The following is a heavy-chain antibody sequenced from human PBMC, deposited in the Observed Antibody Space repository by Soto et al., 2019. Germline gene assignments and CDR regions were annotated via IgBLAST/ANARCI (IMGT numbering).Heavy chain of an antibody. J-gene: IGHJ4*02. CDR2: IIPLFGSP. V-gene: IGHV1-69*01. CDR3: AWTLAFCGGNCYLTNFDT. CDR1: GGTFTNYD. D-gene: IGHD2-21*01. Sequence: QVQLVQSGTEVQKPGSSVKLSCKTSGGTFTNYDISWVRQAPGQGLEWMGGIIPLFGSPHYSPKFEGRVTITADEVSTTAHLELSSLRFDDTAVYFCAWTLAFCGGNCYLTNFDTWGQGTLVMVSS.